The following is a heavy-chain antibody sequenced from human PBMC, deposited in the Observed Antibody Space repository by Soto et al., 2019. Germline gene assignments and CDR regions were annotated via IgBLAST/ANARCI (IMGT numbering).Heavy chain of an antibody. CDR3: ARDPGSYSGSHLV. Sequence: GASVKVSCKASGYSFTSYGINWVRQAPGQGLEWMGWISAYNGNTNYARKLQDKVTLTTDTSTSTAYMELRSLTSDDTAVYYCARDPGSYSGSHLVWGQGTQVTVS. CDR1: GYSFTSYG. D-gene: IGHD1-26*01. CDR2: ISAYNGNT. J-gene: IGHJ4*02. V-gene: IGHV1-18*01.